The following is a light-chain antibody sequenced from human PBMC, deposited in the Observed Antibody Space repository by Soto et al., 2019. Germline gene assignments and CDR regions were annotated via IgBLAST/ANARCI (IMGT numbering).Light chain of an antibody. CDR3: SSYARNRDVL. CDR1: TSDVGGYIS. J-gene: IGLJ2*01. CDR2: EVS. V-gene: IGLV2-8*01. Sequence: QSALTQPASVSGSPGQSVTISCTGTTSDVGGYISVSWYQQHPGKAPKLMIYEVSKRPSGVPDRFSGSKSGNTASLTVSGLQAEDEADYYCSSYARNRDVLFGGGTKLTVL.